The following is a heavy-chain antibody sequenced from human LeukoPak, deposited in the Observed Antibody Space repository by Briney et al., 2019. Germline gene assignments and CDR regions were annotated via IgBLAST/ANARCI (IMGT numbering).Heavy chain of an antibody. CDR2: FDPEDGET. CDR1: GYTLTELS. CDR3: ARGRRISITSCYMFDY. Sequence: GASVKVSCKVSGYTLTELSMHWVRQAPGKGLEWMGGFDPEDGETIYAQKFQGRVTMTEDTSTDTAYMELSSLRSEDTAVYYCARGRRISITSCYMFDYWGQGTLVTVSS. D-gene: IGHD2-2*02. J-gene: IGHJ4*02. V-gene: IGHV1-24*01.